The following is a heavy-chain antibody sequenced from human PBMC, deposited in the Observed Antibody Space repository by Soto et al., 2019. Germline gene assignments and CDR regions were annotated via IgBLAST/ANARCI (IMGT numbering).Heavy chain of an antibody. CDR2: MNPNTGNT. J-gene: IGHJ5*02. CDR3: AREGGGATPTGLDP. Sequence: QVQLVQSGAEVKKPGASLKVSCKASGYSFSKYEINWVRQVAGHGLEGLGRMNPNTGNTRYAQKIQGRLTMTRNTSISIAYMELSSLISDDTAVYYCAREGGGATPTGLDPWGQGTLGIVSS. V-gene: IGHV1-8*01. CDR1: GYSFSKYE. D-gene: IGHD1-1*01.